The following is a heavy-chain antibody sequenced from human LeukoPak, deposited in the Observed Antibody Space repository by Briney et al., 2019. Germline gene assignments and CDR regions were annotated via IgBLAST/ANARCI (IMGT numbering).Heavy chain of an antibody. CDR3: ARVVWANYFDY. CDR1: GFTFSDYY. V-gene: IGHV3-11*05. D-gene: IGHD5/OR15-5a*01. J-gene: IGHJ4*02. CDR2: ISSSSSHT. Sequence: PGGSLRLSCAASGFTFSDYYMSWIRQAPGKGLEWVSYISSSSSHTNYADSVKGRITISRDNAKDSLYLQMNSLRAEDTAVYYCARVVWANYFDYWGQGTLVTVSS.